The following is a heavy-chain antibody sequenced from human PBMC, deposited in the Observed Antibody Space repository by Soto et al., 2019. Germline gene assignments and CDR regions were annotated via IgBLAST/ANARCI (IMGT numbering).Heavy chain of an antibody. Sequence: GESLKISCKGSGYSFTSYWIGWVRQMPGKGLEWMGIIYPGDSDTRYSPSFQGQVTISADKSISTAYLQWSSLKASDTAMYYCARHSEVVVNAIPYYYGMDVWGQGTTVTVS. J-gene: IGHJ6*02. V-gene: IGHV5-51*01. D-gene: IGHD2-8*02. CDR3: ARHSEVVVNAIPYYYGMDV. CDR1: GYSFTSYW. CDR2: IYPGDSDT.